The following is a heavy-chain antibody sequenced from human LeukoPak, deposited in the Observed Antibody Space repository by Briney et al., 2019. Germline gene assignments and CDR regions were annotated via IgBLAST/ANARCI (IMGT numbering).Heavy chain of an antibody. J-gene: IGHJ5*02. CDR1: GYSISSGYY. V-gene: IGHV4-38-2*02. CDR2: IYHSGST. D-gene: IGHD1-26*01. Sequence: SETLSLTCTLSGYSISSGYYWGWIRQPPGKGLEWIGSIYHSGSTYYNPSLKSRVTISVDTSKNQFSLKLSSVTAADTAVYYCARARVTVGATPWFDPWGQGTLVTVSS. CDR3: ARARVTVGATPWFDP.